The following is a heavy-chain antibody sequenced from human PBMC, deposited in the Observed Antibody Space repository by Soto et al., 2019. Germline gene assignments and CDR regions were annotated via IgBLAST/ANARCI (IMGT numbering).Heavy chain of an antibody. CDR3: SRGLYSYGQYYYYYYGMDV. CDR2: ISYDGSNK. Sequence: PGGSLRLSCAASGFTFSSYAMHWVRQAPGKGLEWVADISYDGSNKYYADSVKGRFTISRDNSKNTLYLQMNSLRAEDTAVYYCSRGLYSYGQYYYYYYGMDVWGQGTTVTVSS. J-gene: IGHJ6*02. CDR1: GFTFSSYA. D-gene: IGHD5-18*01. V-gene: IGHV3-30-3*01.